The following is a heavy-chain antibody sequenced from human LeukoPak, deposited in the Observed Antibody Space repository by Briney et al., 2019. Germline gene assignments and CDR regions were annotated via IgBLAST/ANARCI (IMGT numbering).Heavy chain of an antibody. Sequence: PSETLSLTCTVSGGSMNTYYWTWIRQPPGKGLEWIGYIYYSGSTNYNPSLKSRVTISVDTSKNQFSLKLSSVTAADTAVYYCARGSAMARADDYWGQGTLVTVSS. D-gene: IGHD5-18*01. CDR3: ARGSAMARADDY. J-gene: IGHJ4*02. CDR2: IYYSGST. V-gene: IGHV4-59*01. CDR1: GGSMNTYY.